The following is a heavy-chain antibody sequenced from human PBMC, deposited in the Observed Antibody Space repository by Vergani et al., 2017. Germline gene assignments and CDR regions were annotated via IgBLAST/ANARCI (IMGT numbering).Heavy chain of an antibody. D-gene: IGHD3-3*01. CDR1: GGSISSGDYY. Sequence: QVQLQESGPGLVKPSQTLSLTCTVSGGSISSGDYYWSWIRQPPGKGLEWIGYIYYSGSTYYNPSLKSRVTISVDTSKNQFSLKLSSVTDADTAVYYCARAPTIFGVVIGWFDPWGQGTLVTVSS. CDR2: IYYSGST. V-gene: IGHV4-30-4*08. J-gene: IGHJ5*02. CDR3: ARAPTIFGVVIGWFDP.